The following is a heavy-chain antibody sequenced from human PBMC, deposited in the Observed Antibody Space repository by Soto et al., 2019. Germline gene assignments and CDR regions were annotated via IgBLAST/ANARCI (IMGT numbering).Heavy chain of an antibody. CDR3: ARQEYSSGWYGGGAFDY. Sequence: YWIGWVRQMPGKGLEWMGIIYPGDSDTRYSPSFQGQVTISADKSISTAYLQWSSLKASDTAMYYCARQEYSSGWYGGGAFDYWGQGTLVTVSS. CDR2: IYPGDSDT. D-gene: IGHD6-19*01. J-gene: IGHJ4*02. V-gene: IGHV5-51*01. CDR1: YW.